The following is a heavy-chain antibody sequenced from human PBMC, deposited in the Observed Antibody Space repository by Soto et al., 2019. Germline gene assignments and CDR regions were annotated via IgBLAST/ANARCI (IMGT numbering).Heavy chain of an antibody. V-gene: IGHV3-23*01. J-gene: IGHJ4*02. CDR1: GFTFSRYV. CDR2: ISGSGGST. D-gene: IGHD6-19*01. CDR3: AKGKISSGWLLDY. Sequence: EVQLLESGGGLVQPGGSLRLPCAASGFTFSRYVMSWVRQAPGKGLEWVSGISGSGGSTYHADSVKGRFTISRDNSKNTLYLQMNSLGAEDTAIYYCAKGKISSGWLLDYWGQGTLVTVSS.